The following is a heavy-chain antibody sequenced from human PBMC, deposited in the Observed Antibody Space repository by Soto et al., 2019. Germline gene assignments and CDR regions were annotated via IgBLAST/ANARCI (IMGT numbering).Heavy chain of an antibody. D-gene: IGHD2-21*02. CDR1: GYTFTSYG. CDR2: ISAYNGNT. CDR3: ARGPPLCGGDCYPNFDY. Sequence: QVKLVQSGAEVKKPGASVKVSCKASGYTFTSYGISWVRQAPGQGLEWMGWISAYNGNTNYAQKLQGRVTMTTDTSTSTSYMELRRLRSDGTAGYYCARGPPLCGGDCYPNFDYWGQGTLVTVSS. V-gene: IGHV1-18*01. J-gene: IGHJ4*02.